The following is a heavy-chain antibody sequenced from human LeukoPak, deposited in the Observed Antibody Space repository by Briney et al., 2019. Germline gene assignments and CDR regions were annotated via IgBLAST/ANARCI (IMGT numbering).Heavy chain of an antibody. CDR2: ITNDGSST. CDR3: AKSTRYYFDY. D-gene: IGHD2-2*01. V-gene: IGHV3-74*01. CDR1: GLTFSSHW. Sequence: PGGSLRLSCAASGLTFSSHWMHWVRQAPGKGLVWVSRITNDGSSTTYADSVKGRFTISRDNAKNMLYLQVNSLRAEDTAVYYCAKSTRYYFDYWGQGTLVTVSS. J-gene: IGHJ4*02.